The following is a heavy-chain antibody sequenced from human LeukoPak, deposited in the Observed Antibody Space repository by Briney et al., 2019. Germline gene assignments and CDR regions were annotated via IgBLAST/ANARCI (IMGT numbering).Heavy chain of an antibody. CDR1: GGSFSGYY. CDR2: INHSGST. D-gene: IGHD1-1*01. V-gene: IGHV4-34*01. Sequence: PSETLSLTCAVYGGSFSGYYWSWIRQPPGKVLEWIGEINHSGSTNYNPSLKSRVTISVDTSKNQFSLKLSSVTAADTAVYYCARGSGRMEGMDVWGQGTTVTVSS. CDR3: ARGSGRMEGMDV. J-gene: IGHJ6*02.